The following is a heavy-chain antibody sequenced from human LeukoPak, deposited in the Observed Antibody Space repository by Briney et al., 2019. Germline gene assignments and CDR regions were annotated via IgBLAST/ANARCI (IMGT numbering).Heavy chain of an antibody. V-gene: IGHV3-23*01. CDR3: AKDASAQMIVVVVGAFDI. CDR2: ISGSGGST. J-gene: IGHJ3*02. Sequence: QPGGSLRLSCAASGFTFSSYAMSWVRQAPGKGLKWVSAISGSGGSTYYADSVKGRFTISRDNSKNTLYLQMNSLRAEDTAVYYCAKDASAQMIVVVVGAFDIWGQGTMVTVSS. D-gene: IGHD3-22*01. CDR1: GFTFSSYA.